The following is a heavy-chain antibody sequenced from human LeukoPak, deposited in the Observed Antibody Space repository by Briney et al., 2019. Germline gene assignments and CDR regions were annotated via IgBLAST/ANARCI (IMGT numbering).Heavy chain of an antibody. V-gene: IGHV1-2*02. CDR2: INPNSGVT. Sequence: ASVQVSCKASGYTFTGYYIHWVRQAPGQGLEWMGWINPNSGVTNYAQKFQGRVTMTRDTSINTAYMELSRLRSDDTGVYYCARTMVRARRNWFDPWGQGTLVTVSS. J-gene: IGHJ5*02. D-gene: IGHD3-10*01. CDR3: ARTMVRARRNWFDP. CDR1: GYTFTGYY.